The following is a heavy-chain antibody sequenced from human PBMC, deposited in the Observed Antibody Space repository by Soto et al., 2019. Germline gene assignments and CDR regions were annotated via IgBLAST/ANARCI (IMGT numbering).Heavy chain of an antibody. CDR1: GGSFSGFS. CDR3: ARVPDY. V-gene: IGHV4-34*01. Sequence: SETLSLTCAVYGGSFSGFSWTWIRQSPGKGLEWIGQINHSASTIYNPSLKSRVTISVERSKNQLSLKLSSVTAADTAVYYCARVPDYWGQGTLVTVSS. J-gene: IGHJ4*02. CDR2: INHSAST.